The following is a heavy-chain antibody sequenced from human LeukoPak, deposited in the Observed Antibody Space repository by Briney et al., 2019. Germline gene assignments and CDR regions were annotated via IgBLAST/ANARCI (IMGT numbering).Heavy chain of an antibody. J-gene: IGHJ6*02. CDR3: AKDCIGPGPRGGVTPDYYYYGMDV. D-gene: IGHD3-3*01. CDR2: ISGSGGST. Sequence: GGSLRLSCAASGFTFSSYAMSWVRQAPGKGLEWVSAISGSGGSTYYADSVKGRFTISRDNSKNTLYLQMNSLRAEDTAVYYCAKDCIGPGPRGGVTPDYYYYGMDVWGQGTMVTVSS. V-gene: IGHV3-23*01. CDR1: GFTFSSYA.